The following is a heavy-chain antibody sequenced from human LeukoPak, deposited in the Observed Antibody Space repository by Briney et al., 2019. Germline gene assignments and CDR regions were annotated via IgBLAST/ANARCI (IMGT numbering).Heavy chain of an antibody. J-gene: IGHJ4*02. CDR3: ARLGSRVV. V-gene: IGHV4-39*07. CDR1: GGSISSSSYY. D-gene: IGHD3-10*01. CDR2: IYYSGST. Sequence: SETLSLTCTVSGGSISSSSYYWGWIRQPPGKGLEWIGSIYYSGSTYYNPSLKSRVTMSVDTSKNQFSLKLNSMTAADTAVYYCARLGSRVVWGQGTLVTVSS.